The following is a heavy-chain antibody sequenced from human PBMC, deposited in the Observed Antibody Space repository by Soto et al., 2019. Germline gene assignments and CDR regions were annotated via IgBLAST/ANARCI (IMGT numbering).Heavy chain of an antibody. CDR1: GYSFTTYW. V-gene: IGHV5-51*01. CDR3: ARFNTGWYYFDH. J-gene: IGHJ4*02. D-gene: IGHD6-19*01. CDR2: IYPGDSDA. Sequence: GESLKISCKGSGYSFTTYWIAWVRQMPGKGLEWVGIIYPGDSDARYSPSFQGQVTISVDKSINGAFLQWNSLQASDTAMYYCARFNTGWYYFDHWGQGTLVTVSS.